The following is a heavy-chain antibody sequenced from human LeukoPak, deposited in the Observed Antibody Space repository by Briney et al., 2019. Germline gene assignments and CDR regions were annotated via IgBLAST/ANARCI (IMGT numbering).Heavy chain of an antibody. J-gene: IGHJ6*02. D-gene: IGHD1-26*01. Sequence: SETLSLTCNVSDGFVSSHYWTWIRQPPGKGLEWSGYVYYSGSTNYNPSLKSRVTISVDTSNNQFSLKLTSVTAADTAVYYCSRGYRGGVYYYYYGMDVWGQGTTVTVSS. CDR2: VYYSGST. V-gene: IGHV4-59*02. CDR3: SRGYRGGVYYYYYGMDV. CDR1: DGFVSSHY.